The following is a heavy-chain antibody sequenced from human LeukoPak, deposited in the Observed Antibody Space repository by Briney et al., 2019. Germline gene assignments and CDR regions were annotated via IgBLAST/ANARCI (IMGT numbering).Heavy chain of an antibody. CDR1: GFTFSSYA. CDR2: ISGSGGST. CDR3: AKRRQIRAGTSTLFDY. V-gene: IGHV3-23*01. J-gene: IGHJ4*02. Sequence: GGSLRLSCAASGFTFSSYAMSWVRQAPGKGLEWVSAISGSGGSTYYADSVKGRFTISRDNSKNTLYLQMNSLRAEDTAVYYCAKRRQIRAGTSTLFDYWGQGTLVTVSS. D-gene: IGHD6-13*01.